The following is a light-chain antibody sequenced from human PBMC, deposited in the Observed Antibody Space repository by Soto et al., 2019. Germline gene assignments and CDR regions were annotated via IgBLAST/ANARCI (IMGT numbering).Light chain of an antibody. CDR1: QSVSSY. Sequence: EIGLTQSPATLSLSPGERATLSCRASQSVSSYLAWYQQKPGQAPRLLIYDASNRATGIPARFSGSGSGTDFALTISSLEPEDFAVYYCQQRSNWPSTFGGGTKVDIK. J-gene: IGKJ4*01. V-gene: IGKV3-11*01. CDR3: QQRSNWPST. CDR2: DAS.